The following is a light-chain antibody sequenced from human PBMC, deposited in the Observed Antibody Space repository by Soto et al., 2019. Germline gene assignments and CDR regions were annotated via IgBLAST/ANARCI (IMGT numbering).Light chain of an antibody. CDR1: QTISGY. CDR2: AAS. V-gene: IGKV1-39*01. Sequence: DIQSSQPPSSLSAYIGGRVTMACRASQTISGYLNWYQQKPGKAPELLIYAASYLGNGVPSRFSGSGSGTYFTLTISSLQPEDLATYYCQQSYTTPLTFGGGTNVDIK. CDR3: QQSYTTPLT. J-gene: IGKJ4*01.